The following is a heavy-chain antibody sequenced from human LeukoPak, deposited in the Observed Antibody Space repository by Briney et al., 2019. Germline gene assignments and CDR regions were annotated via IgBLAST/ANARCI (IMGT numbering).Heavy chain of an antibody. CDR3: ARDDHWGWDK. J-gene: IGHJ4*02. CDR1: GSTFSNYW. D-gene: IGHD7-27*01. Sequence: PGGSLRLSCVFSGSTFSNYWMSWVRQAPGKGLEWVANIRPDGNVAFHVDFVKGRFSISRDNAKNTLYLQMNGLRVEDTALYYCARDDHWGWDKWGRGTLVTVSS. CDR2: IRPDGNVA. V-gene: IGHV3-7*01.